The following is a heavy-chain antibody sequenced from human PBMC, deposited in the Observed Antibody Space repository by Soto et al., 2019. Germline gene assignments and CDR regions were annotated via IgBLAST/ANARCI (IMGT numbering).Heavy chain of an antibody. J-gene: IGHJ5*02. V-gene: IGHV1-69*01. D-gene: IGHD2-15*01. CDR2: IIPIFGTA. CDR3: ARGSQNCSGGSCYPSNNWFDP. CDR1: GGTFSSYA. Sequence: QVQLVQSGAEVKKPGSSVKVSCKASGGTFSSYAISWVRQAPGQGLEWMGGIIPIFGTAYYAQKFQGRVTITADESTSGAYMELGRLGSEDTAVYYCARGSQNCSGGSCYPSNNWFDPWGQGTLVTVSS.